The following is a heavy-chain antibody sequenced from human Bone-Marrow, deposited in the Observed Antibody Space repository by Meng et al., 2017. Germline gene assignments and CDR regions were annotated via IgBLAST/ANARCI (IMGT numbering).Heavy chain of an antibody. CDR2: IYYSGST. J-gene: IGHJ4*02. CDR1: GGSISSGGYY. D-gene: IGHD3-3*01. V-gene: IGHV4-31*01. Sequence: QVHLQESGPGLVKPSQTLSLTCTVSGGSISSGGYYWSWIRQHPGKGLEWIGYIYYSGSTYYNPSLKSLVTISVDTSKNQFSLKLSSVTAADTAVYYCARTYYDFWSGYYYFDYWGQGTLVTVSS. CDR3: ARTYYDFWSGYYYFDY.